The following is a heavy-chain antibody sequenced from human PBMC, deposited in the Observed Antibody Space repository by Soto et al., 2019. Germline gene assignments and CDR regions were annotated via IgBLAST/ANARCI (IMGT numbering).Heavy chain of an antibody. Sequence: GASVKVSCKASGGTFRSYAIRWVRQAPGQGLEWMGGIIPIFGTANYAQKFQGRVTITADESTSTAYMELSSLRSEDTAVYYCARGMIVVAKYYYGMDVWGQGTTVTVSS. D-gene: IGHD3-22*01. CDR3: ARGMIVVAKYYYGMDV. J-gene: IGHJ6*02. CDR2: IIPIFGTA. V-gene: IGHV1-69*13. CDR1: GGTFRSYA.